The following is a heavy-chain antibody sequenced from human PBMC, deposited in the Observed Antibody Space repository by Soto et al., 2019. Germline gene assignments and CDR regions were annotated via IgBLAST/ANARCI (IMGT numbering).Heavy chain of an antibody. D-gene: IGHD4-17*01. V-gene: IGHV2-5*02. CDR3: AHAGDYDLLSFDH. J-gene: IGHJ4*02. CDR1: GFPLTTTSMG. CDR2: IYWDDDQ. Sequence: QITLKESGPPLVRPAQTLTLTCAFSGFPLTTTSMGVAWIRQPPGTALEWLALIYWDDDQRYSPSLKDRLTISKDTSRSRVVLTISNMNPEDTGTYFCAHAGDYDLLSFDHWGPGTLVTVSS.